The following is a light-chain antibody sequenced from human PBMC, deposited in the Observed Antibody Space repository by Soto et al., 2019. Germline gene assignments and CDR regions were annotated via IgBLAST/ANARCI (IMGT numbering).Light chain of an antibody. V-gene: IGKV1-5*03. CDR1: QNINKW. CDR2: EAS. CDR3: QQYNRYRA. J-gene: IGKJ1*01. Sequence: DIQMTQSPSTLSASVGDRVTITCRASQNINKWLAWYQHKPGKAPALLIYEASSLGGGVPSRFSGSGFGKEFTLTISSLQPDDFATYYCQQYNRYRAFGQGTKVEIK.